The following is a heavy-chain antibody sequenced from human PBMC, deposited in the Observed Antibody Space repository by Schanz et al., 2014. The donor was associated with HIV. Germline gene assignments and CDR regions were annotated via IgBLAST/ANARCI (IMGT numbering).Heavy chain of an antibody. CDR3: ATSSDRMGGYFDY. CDR2: IYYSGST. V-gene: IGHV4-31*03. J-gene: IGHJ4*02. Sequence: QVQLQESGPGLVKPSQTLSLTCTVSSGSISSGGYYWNWIRQHPGKGLEWIGYIYYSGSTSYKPYSENRLSISFRTYNNHSPQQLISVPAADTAMYYCATSSDRMGGYFDYWGQGTLVIVSS. D-gene: IGHD3-16*01. CDR1: SGSISSGGYY.